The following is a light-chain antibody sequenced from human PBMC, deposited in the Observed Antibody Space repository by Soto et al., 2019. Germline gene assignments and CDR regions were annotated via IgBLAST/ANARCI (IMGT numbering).Light chain of an antibody. CDR1: TSDVGGYNF. V-gene: IGLV2-11*01. CDR2: AVS. J-gene: IGLJ2*01. CDR3: CSYAGRYTVV. Sequence: QSVLTQPRSVSGSPGQSVTISCTGTTSDVGGYNFVSWYQQHPGKAHKLMIYAVSMRPSGVPDRFSGSKSGNTASRTISGLQAEDEAHYCCCSYAGRYTVVFGGGTKVTVL.